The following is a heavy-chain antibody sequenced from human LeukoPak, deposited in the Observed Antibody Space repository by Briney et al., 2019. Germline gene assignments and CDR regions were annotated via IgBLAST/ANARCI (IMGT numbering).Heavy chain of an antibody. CDR3: ARAPDSTDAFDI. CDR2: IYSGGST. D-gene: IGHD4-11*01. Sequence: PGGSLRLSCAASGFTVSSNYMSWVRQAPGKGLEWVSVIYSGGSTYYADSVKGRFTISRDNSKNTLYLQMNGLRAEDTAVYYCARAPDSTDAFDIWGQGTMVTVSS. J-gene: IGHJ3*02. V-gene: IGHV3-53*01. CDR1: GFTVSSNY.